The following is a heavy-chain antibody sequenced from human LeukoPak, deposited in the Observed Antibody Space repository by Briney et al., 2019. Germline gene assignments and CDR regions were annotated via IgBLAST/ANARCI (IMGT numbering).Heavy chain of an antibody. CDR2: ISSSGSTT. J-gene: IGHJ4*02. CDR1: GFTFSSYE. CDR3: ASQKGRIAVAVDY. Sequence: GGSLRLSCAASGFTFSSYEMNWVREAPGKVLEWVSYISSSGSTTYYAASVKGRFTISRDNAKNSLYLQMNSLRVEDTAVYYCASQKGRIAVAVDYWGQGTLVTVSS. V-gene: IGHV3-48*03. D-gene: IGHD6-19*01.